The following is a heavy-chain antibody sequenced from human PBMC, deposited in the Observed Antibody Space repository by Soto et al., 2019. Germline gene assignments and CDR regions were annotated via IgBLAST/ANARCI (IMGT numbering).Heavy chain of an antibody. CDR1: GGSISSSSYY. Sequence: QLQLQESGPGLVKPSETLSLTCTVSGGSISSSSYYWGWIRQPPGKGLEWIGSIYYGGSTYYNPSLKSRVLMSVDTSRNQFSLQLSSVTAADTAVYYCALGRHYNWNDYYFDYWGQGTLVTVSS. V-gene: IGHV4-39*01. CDR3: ALGRHYNWNDYYFDY. D-gene: IGHD1-20*01. CDR2: IYYGGST. J-gene: IGHJ4*02.